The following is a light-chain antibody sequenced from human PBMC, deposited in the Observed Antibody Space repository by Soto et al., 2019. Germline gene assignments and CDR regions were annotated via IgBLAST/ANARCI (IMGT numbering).Light chain of an antibody. CDR3: QQANGYPLT. CDR2: TAF. J-gene: IGKJ4*01. Sequence: DIQLTQSPSFLSASVGDRVTITCRASQGLSSNAAWYQLKPGKAPNLLIYTAFNLQSGVPSRFSGSGSGTEFTLTISSLQPEDAATYYCQQANGYPLTFGGGTKVEIK. CDR1: QGLSSN. V-gene: IGKV1-9*01.